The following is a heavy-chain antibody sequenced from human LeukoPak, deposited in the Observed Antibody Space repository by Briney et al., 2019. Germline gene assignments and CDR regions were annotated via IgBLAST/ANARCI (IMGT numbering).Heavy chain of an antibody. V-gene: IGHV4-34*01. D-gene: IGHD6-6*01. CDR3: ARDRAAARPLHCYYYGMDV. CDR1: GGSFSGYY. J-gene: IGHJ6*02. Sequence: SETLSLTCAVYGGSFSGYYWSWIRQPPGKGLEWIGEINHSGSTNYNPSLKGRVTISVDTSKNQFSLKLSSVTAADTAVYYCARDRAAARPLHCYYYGMDVWGQGTTVTVSS. CDR2: INHSGST.